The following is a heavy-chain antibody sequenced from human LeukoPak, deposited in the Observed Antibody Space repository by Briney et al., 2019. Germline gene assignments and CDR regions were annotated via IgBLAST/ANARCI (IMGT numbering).Heavy chain of an antibody. V-gene: IGHV3-7*01. Sequence: PGGSLRLSCTASGFTYSNYAMNWVRQAPGKGLEWVANIKKDGSEKYYVDSVKGRFTISRDNAKTSLYLQMNSLRAEDTAVYYCARHLSGITGYTYGRGIDYWGQGTLVTVSS. D-gene: IGHD5-18*01. J-gene: IGHJ4*02. CDR2: IKKDGSEK. CDR3: ARHLSGITGYTYGRGIDY. CDR1: GFTYSNYA.